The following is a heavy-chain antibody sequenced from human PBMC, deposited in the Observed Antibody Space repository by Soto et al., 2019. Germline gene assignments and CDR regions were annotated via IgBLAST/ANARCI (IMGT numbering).Heavy chain of an antibody. CDR2: IYYSGST. CDR1: GGSISSYY. Sequence: SETLSLTCTVSGGSISSYYWSWIRQPPGKGLEWIGYIYYSGSTNYNPSLKSRVTISVDTSKNQFSLQMNSLRAEDTAVYYCAKGYFRRDGYENPATIFDYWGQGTLVTVSS. CDR3: AKGYFRRDGYENPATIFDY. J-gene: IGHJ4*02. V-gene: IGHV4-59*12. D-gene: IGHD5-12*01.